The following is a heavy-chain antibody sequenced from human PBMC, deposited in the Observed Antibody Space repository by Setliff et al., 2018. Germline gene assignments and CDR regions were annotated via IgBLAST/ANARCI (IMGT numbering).Heavy chain of an antibody. D-gene: IGHD4-17*01. CDR2: ISSGGSTI. Sequence: GGSLRLSCAASGFTFSYFEMNWARQAPGKGLEWLSYISSGGSTIHYADSVKGRFTISRDDAKDSLYLRMDSLRAEDTAVYYCVRDLYGETFFHHWGHGTLVTVSS. J-gene: IGHJ1*01. CDR1: GFTFSYFE. CDR3: VRDLYGETFFHH. V-gene: IGHV3-48*03.